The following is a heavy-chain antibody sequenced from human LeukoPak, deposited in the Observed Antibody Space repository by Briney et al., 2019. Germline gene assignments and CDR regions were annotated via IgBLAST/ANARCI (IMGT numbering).Heavy chain of an antibody. J-gene: IGHJ5*02. D-gene: IGHD5-18*01. Sequence: PGGSLRLSCAASGFTFSSYAISWVRQAPGKGLEWVAAISGSGGSTYYADSVKGRFTISRDNSKNTLYLQMNSLRAEDTAVYYCAKGLGYSYPHRFDPWGQGTLVTVSS. CDR1: GFTFSSYA. CDR3: AKGLGYSYPHRFDP. V-gene: IGHV3-23*01. CDR2: ISGSGGST.